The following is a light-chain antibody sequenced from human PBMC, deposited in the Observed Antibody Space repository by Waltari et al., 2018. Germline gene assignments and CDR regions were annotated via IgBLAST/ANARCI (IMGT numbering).Light chain of an antibody. CDR3: AAWDDSLNGPYV. CDR2: SNN. Sequence: QSVLTQPPSASGTPGQRVTISCSGSSSNIGSNTVTWYQQLPGTAPKLLIYSNNQRPSGVPDRFSCSKSGTSASLAISGLQSEDEADYYCAAWDDSLNGPYVFGTGTKVTVL. CDR1: SSNIGSNT. J-gene: IGLJ1*01. V-gene: IGLV1-44*01.